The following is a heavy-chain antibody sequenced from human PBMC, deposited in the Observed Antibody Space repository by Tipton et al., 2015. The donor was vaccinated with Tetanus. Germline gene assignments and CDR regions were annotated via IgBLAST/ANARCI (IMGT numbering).Heavy chain of an antibody. CDR3: ATESGHLVGAPGPHNPIDC. CDR1: GDSVSSNSAA. Sequence: GLVKPSQTLSLTCAISGDSVSSNSAAWNWIRQSPSRGLEWLGRTYYRSKWYNDYAVSVKSRITINPVTSKNQFSLQLNSVTPEDTAAYYRATESGHLVGAPGPHNPIDCWGQGTLVTVSS. J-gene: IGHJ4*02. CDR2: TYYRSKWYN. D-gene: IGHD2-8*02. V-gene: IGHV6-1*01.